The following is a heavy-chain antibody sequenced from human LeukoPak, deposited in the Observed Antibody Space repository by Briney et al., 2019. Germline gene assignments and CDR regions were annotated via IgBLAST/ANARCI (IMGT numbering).Heavy chain of an antibody. Sequence: ASVKVSCKASGGTFSSYAISWVRQAPGQGLEWMGGIIPIFGTANYAQKFQGRVTITADESTSTAYMELSSLRSEDTAVYYCARVGRITMVRGVIDYYYYGMGVWGQGTTVTVSS. V-gene: IGHV1-69*01. CDR1: GGTFSSYA. D-gene: IGHD3-10*01. CDR2: IIPIFGTA. J-gene: IGHJ6*02. CDR3: ARVGRITMVRGVIDYYYYGMGV.